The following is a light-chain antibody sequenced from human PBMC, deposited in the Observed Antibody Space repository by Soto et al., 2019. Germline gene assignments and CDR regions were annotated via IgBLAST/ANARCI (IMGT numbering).Light chain of an antibody. CDR2: GAS. V-gene: IGKV3-20*01. J-gene: IGKJ1*01. Sequence: PGEGATLSCRASQSVSSSYISWYQQRPGQTPSLLIYGASTRATGIPDRFSGSGSGTHFTLTISRLEPGDFAVYYCQQFGGTTFTFGQGTKV. CDR1: QSVSSSY. CDR3: QQFGGTTFT.